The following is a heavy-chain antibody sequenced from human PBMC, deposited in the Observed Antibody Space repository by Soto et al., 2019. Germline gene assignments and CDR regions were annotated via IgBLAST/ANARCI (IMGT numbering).Heavy chain of an antibody. Sequence: TGGSLRLSCAASGFTFSSNGMHWVRQAPNKGLEWVTYISSDGSNKYYVDSVKGRFIITRDNSKNTLYLQMNSLRTEDTAVYYCAKIRGSSYGAFDYWGQGTLVTVSS. CDR3: AKIRGSSYGAFDY. J-gene: IGHJ4*02. CDR2: ISSDGSNK. V-gene: IGHV3-30*18. D-gene: IGHD5-18*01. CDR1: GFTFSSNG.